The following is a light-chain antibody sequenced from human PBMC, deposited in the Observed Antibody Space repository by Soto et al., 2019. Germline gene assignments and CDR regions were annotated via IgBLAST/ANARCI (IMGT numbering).Light chain of an antibody. J-gene: IGKJ5*01. CDR2: AAS. V-gene: IGKV1-39*01. CDR1: QSISSY. CDR3: QQSYSTPPIT. Sequence: DIQMTQSPSSLSASVGDRVTITCRASQSISSYLNWYQQKPGKAPKLLIYAASSLQSGVPSRFSGSGSGTDFFITISSLQPEDFATYYCQQSYSTPPITFXQGTRMEIK.